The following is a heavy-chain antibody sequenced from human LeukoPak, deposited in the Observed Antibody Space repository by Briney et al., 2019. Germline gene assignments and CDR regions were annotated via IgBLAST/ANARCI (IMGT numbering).Heavy chain of an antibody. Sequence: GGSLRLSCAASGFTFSSYWMHWVRQPPGKGLVWVSRIKSDVSSTSYADSVKGRFTISRDNAKNSLYLQMNSLRAEDTAVYYCARMRYFDWFDAFDIWGQGTMVTVSS. CDR2: IKSDVSST. CDR3: ARMRYFDWFDAFDI. J-gene: IGHJ3*02. V-gene: IGHV3-74*01. D-gene: IGHD3-9*01. CDR1: GFTFSSYW.